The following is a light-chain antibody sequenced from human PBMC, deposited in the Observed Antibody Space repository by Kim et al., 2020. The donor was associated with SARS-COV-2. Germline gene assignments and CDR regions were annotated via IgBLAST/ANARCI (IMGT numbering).Light chain of an antibody. CDR1: SSDVGSYNY. CDR2: EVN. CDR3: SSYAGGNNWV. V-gene: IGLV2-8*01. J-gene: IGLJ3*02. Sequence: GQSVTISCTGTSSDVGSYNYVSWYQQHPGKAPKLMIYEVNKRTSGVPDRFSGSRSGNTASLTVSGLQADDEADYYCSSYAGGNNWVFGGGTQLTVL.